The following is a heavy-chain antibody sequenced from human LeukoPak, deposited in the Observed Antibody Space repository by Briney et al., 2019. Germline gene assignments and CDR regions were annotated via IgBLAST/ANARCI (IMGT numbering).Heavy chain of an antibody. Sequence: GGSLRLSCAASGFTFSSYWMSWVRQAPGKGLEWVANIKQDGREKYYVDSVKGRFTISRDNAKNSLYLQMNSLRAEDTAVYYCAREGYDSSGYYPTDYWGQGTLVTVSS. V-gene: IGHV3-7*01. CDR3: AREGYDSSGYYPTDY. J-gene: IGHJ4*02. CDR1: GFTFSSYW. D-gene: IGHD3-22*01. CDR2: IKQDGREK.